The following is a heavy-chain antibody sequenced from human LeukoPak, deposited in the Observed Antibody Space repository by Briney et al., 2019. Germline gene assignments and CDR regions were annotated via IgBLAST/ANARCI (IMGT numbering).Heavy chain of an antibody. CDR3: ARGRSRYSYGYGPYLDY. V-gene: IGHV4-34*01. Sequence: SETLSLTCAVYGGSFSGYYWSWIRQPPGKGLEWIGEINHSGSTNYNPSLKSRVTISVDTSKNQFSLKLSSVTAADTAVYYCARGRSRYSYGYGPYLDYWGQGTLVTVSS. J-gene: IGHJ4*02. D-gene: IGHD5-18*01. CDR1: GGSFSGYY. CDR2: INHSGST.